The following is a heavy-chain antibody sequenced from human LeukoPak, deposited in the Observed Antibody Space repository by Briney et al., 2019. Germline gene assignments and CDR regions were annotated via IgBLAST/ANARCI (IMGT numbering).Heavy chain of an antibody. J-gene: IGHJ4*02. CDR1: GSTFSSYA. D-gene: IGHD5-24*01. CDR3: AMLADQEMATINP. V-gene: IGHV3-23*01. CDR2: ISRSGGST. Sequence: PGGSLRLSCSASGSTFSSYAMSWVRQAPGKGLEWVSAISRSGGSTYYADSVKGRFTISRDNSKNTLYLQMNSLRAEDTAVYYCAMLADQEMATINPWGQGPLVTVSA.